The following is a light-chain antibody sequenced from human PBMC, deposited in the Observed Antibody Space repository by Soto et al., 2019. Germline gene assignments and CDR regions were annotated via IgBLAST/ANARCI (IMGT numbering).Light chain of an antibody. J-gene: IGKJ5*01. CDR3: QQRSNWPIT. Sequence: IVMTQSPPTLSVSTGERATLSCRASQSVSSNLAWYQQKAGQAPRLLIYDTSNRATGIPARFSGSGSGTDFTLTISSLEPEDFAVYYCQQRSNWPITFGQGTRLEIK. V-gene: IGKV3-11*01. CDR2: DTS. CDR1: QSVSSN.